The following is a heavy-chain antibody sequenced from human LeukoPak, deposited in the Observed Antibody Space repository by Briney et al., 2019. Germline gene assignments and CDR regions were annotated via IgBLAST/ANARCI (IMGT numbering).Heavy chain of an antibody. CDR1: GGSISSSSYY. V-gene: IGHV4-39*01. CDR3: ASLYVGSTHLDF. Sequence: PSETLSLTCTVSGGSISSSSYYWGWFRQPPGKGLEWIGGIYYSGTTYYNPSLRSRVTISIDTSNSQFALKLYSVTAADTAVYYCASLYVGSTHLDFWGQGTLVTVSS. CDR2: IYYSGTT. J-gene: IGHJ4*02. D-gene: IGHD1-26*01.